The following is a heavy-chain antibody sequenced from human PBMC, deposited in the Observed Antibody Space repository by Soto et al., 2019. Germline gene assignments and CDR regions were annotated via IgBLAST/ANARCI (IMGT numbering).Heavy chain of an antibody. J-gene: IGHJ6*02. Sequence: PGGSLRLSCAASGFTFTSYGMHWVRQAPGKGLEWVAVISYDGSNKYYVDSVKGRFTISRDNPKNTLYLQMNSLRAEDTAVYYCAKGYYDSSGYRTFSGMDVWGRGTTVTVSS. CDR1: GFTFTSYG. CDR3: AKGYYDSSGYRTFSGMDV. D-gene: IGHD3-22*01. V-gene: IGHV3-30*18. CDR2: ISYDGSNK.